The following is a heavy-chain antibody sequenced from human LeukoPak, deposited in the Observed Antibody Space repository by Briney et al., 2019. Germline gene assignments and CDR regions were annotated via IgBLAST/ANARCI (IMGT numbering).Heavy chain of an antibody. CDR2: IYYGGNT. V-gene: IGHV4-4*02. D-gene: IGHD3/OR15-3a*01. CDR3: ARQTGSGLFILP. J-gene: IGHJ4*02. CDR1: GVSISSSNW. Sequence: SETLSLTCAVSGVSISSSNWWSWVRQPPGRGLEWIGEIYYGGNTNYNPSLKSRVNLSVDKSKNHFSLRLNSVTAADTAVYYCARQTGSGLFILPGGQGTLVTVSS.